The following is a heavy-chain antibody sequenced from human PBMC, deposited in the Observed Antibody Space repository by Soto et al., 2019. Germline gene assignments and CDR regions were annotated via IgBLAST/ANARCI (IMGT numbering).Heavy chain of an antibody. CDR1: GGTFSSYA. Sequence: ASVKVSCKASGGTFSSYAISWVRQAPGQGLEWMGGIIPIFGTANYAQKFQGRVTITADESTSTAYMELSRLRSEDTAVYYCARNTYHPKYCSSTSCYTGWFDPWGTVTLGTVSS. V-gene: IGHV1-69*13. J-gene: IGHJ5*02. CDR3: ARNTYHPKYCSSTSCYTGWFDP. D-gene: IGHD2-2*02. CDR2: IIPIFGTA.